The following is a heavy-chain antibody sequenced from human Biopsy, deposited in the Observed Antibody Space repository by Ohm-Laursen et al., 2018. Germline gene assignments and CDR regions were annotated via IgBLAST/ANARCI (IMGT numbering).Heavy chain of an antibody. J-gene: IGHJ4*02. CDR1: GFTFAGFS. CDR3: ARDGEAKYCKHGVCPSDF. CDR2: SSASGNHI. V-gene: IGHV3-21*01. Sequence: SLRLSCAASGFTFAGFSMNWVRQAPGKGLEWVSSSSASGNHIYYTDSVKGRFTVSRDNGRNSLYLQMNSLRVEDTAVYYCARDGEAKYCKHGVCPSDFWGQGTLVTVSS. D-gene: IGHD2-8*01.